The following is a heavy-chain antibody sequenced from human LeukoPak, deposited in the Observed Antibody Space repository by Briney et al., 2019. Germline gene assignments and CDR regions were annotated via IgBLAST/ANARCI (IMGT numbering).Heavy chain of an antibody. Sequence: ASVKVPCKASGGTFSSYAISWVRQAPGQGLEWMGRIIPILGIANYAQKFQGRVTITADKSTSTAYMELSSLRSEDTAVYYCARVLPDDYGDYALGLRGQADYYYGMDVWGQGTTVTVSS. V-gene: IGHV1-69*04. CDR1: GGTFSSYA. J-gene: IGHJ6*02. CDR3: ARVLPDDYGDYALGLRGQADYYYGMDV. D-gene: IGHD4-17*01. CDR2: IIPILGIA.